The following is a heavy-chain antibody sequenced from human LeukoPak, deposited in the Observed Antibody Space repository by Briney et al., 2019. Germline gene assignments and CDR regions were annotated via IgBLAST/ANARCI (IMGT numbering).Heavy chain of an antibody. J-gene: IGHJ4*02. V-gene: IGHV1-18*01. CDR1: GYTFTSYD. CDR3: ARRSYYYDSSGYSPLDY. CDR2: ISAYNGNT. D-gene: IGHD3-22*01. Sequence: ASVKVSCKASGYTFTSYDINWVRQATGQGLEWMGWISAYNGNTNYAQKLQGRVTMTTDTSTSTAYMELRSLRSDDTAVYYCARRSYYYDSSGYSPLDYWGQGTLVTVSS.